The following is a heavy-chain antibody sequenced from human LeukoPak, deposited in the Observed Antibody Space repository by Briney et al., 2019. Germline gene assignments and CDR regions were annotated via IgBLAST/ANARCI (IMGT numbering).Heavy chain of an antibody. CDR2: IYYSGST. Sequence: SETLSLTCTVSGGSISSGTYYWGWIRQPPGKVLGWIGSIYYSGSTSYNPSLKSRVTISVDTSKNQFSLKLDSVTAADTAVYYCARNASDSGTSYFDYWGQGTLVTVSS. J-gene: IGHJ4*02. D-gene: IGHD1-26*01. V-gene: IGHV4-39*01. CDR3: ARNASDSGTSYFDY. CDR1: GGSISSGTYY.